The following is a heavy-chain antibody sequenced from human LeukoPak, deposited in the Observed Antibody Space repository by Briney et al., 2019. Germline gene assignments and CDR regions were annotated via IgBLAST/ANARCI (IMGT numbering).Heavy chain of an antibody. D-gene: IGHD3-3*01. CDR3: AREATYYDFWSGRKFEEYYFDY. V-gene: IGHV3-7*01. CDR2: IKQDGSEK. J-gene: IGHJ4*02. Sequence: GGSLRLSCAASGFTFSSYWMSWVRQVPGKGLEWVANIKQDGSEKYYMDSVKGRFTISRDNAKNSLYLQMNSLRAEDTAVYYCAREATYYDFWSGRKFEEYYFDYWGQGTLVTVSS. CDR1: GFTFSSYW.